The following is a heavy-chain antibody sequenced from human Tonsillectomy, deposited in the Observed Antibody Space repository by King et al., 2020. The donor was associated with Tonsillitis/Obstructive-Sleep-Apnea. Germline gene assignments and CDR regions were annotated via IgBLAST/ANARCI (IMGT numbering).Heavy chain of an antibody. Sequence: QLVQSGGGLVKPGGSLRLSCAASGFIFSDFYMTWIRQAPGKGLEWVSNLTSSGGNIYYADSVKGRFTISRDNAKNSLYLQMNSLRAEDTAVYYCARALGSGYYFDYWGQGTLVTVSS. CDR2: LTSSGGNI. V-gene: IGHV3-11*01. CDR3: ARALGSGYYFDY. J-gene: IGHJ4*02. D-gene: IGHD1-26*01. CDR1: GFIFSDFY.